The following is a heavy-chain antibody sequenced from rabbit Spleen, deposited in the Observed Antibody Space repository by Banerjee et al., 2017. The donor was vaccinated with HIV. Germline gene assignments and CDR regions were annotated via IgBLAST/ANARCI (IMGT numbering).Heavy chain of an antibody. CDR3: ARDTSSSFSSYGMDL. Sequence: QSLEESGGDLVKPGASLTLTCTASGVSFSNNQYMCWVRQAPGKGLEWIACIEGGSSAFSYFARWAKGRFTISKTSSTTVTLQMTRLTAADTATYFCARDTSSSFSSYGMDLWGQGTLVTVS. D-gene: IGHD1-1*01. CDR2: IEGGSSAFS. J-gene: IGHJ6*01. V-gene: IGHV1S40*01. CDR1: GVSFSNNQY.